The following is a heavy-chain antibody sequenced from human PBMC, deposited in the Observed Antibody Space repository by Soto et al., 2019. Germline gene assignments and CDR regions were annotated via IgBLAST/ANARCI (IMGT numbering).Heavy chain of an antibody. CDR2: IRSKAYGGTT. CDR1: GFTFGDYA. D-gene: IGHD6-6*01. V-gene: IGHV3-49*04. Sequence: GGSLRLSCTASGFTFGDYAMSWVRQAPGKGLEWVGFIRSKAYGGTTEYAASVKGRFTISRDDSKSIAYLQMNSLKTEDTAVYYCTRVRDSSSSYYYYGMDVWGQGTTVTVSS. CDR3: TRVRDSSSSYYYYGMDV. J-gene: IGHJ6*02.